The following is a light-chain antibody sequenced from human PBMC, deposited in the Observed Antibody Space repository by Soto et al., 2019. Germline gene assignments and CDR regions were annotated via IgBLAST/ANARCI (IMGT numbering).Light chain of an antibody. J-gene: IGKJ4*01. CDR1: QDISNY. CDR3: QQYDNLPLT. V-gene: IGKV1-33*01. Sequence: DIQMTQSQSSLSASVGDRVTITCQASQDISNYLNWYQQKPGKAPKLLIYDASNLETGVPSRFSGSGSGTDFTFTISSLQPEDIATYYCQQYDNLPLTFGGGTKV. CDR2: DAS.